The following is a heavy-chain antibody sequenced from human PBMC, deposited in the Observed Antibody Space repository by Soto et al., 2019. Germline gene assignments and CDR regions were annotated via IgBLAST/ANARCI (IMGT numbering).Heavy chain of an antibody. CDR2: INTDNGIK. CDR1: GYTFINYH. CDR3: EQAPRGERATD. J-gene: IGHJ4*02. V-gene: IGHV1-18*01. D-gene: IGHD4-4*01. Sequence: QVQLVQSGGEVKKPGASVTVSCKASGYTFINYHITWGRQAPGQGLEWMAWINTDNGIKDYAQRYQDRVTMTRDTPTSTAYMELRNLGSDDTAVCFWEQAPRGERATDWGQGPLVSVSA.